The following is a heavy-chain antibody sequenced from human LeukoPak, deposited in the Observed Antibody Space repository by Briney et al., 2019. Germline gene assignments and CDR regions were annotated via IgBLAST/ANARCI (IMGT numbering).Heavy chain of an antibody. CDR2: INHSGST. Sequence: SETLSLTCTVSGYSISSGYYWGWIRQPPGKGLEWIGEINHSGSTNYNPSLKSRVTISVDTSKYQFSLKLSSVTAADTAVYYCARGSLYSSSWPKAMNDAFDIWGQGTMVTVSS. CDR1: GYSISSGYY. J-gene: IGHJ3*02. D-gene: IGHD6-13*01. V-gene: IGHV4-38-2*02. CDR3: ARGSLYSSSWPKAMNDAFDI.